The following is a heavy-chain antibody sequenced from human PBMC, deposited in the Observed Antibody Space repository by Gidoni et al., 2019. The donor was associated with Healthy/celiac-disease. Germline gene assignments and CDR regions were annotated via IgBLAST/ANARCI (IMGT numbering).Heavy chain of an antibody. V-gene: IGHV3-33*01. CDR2: IWYDGSNK. CDR3: ASWPGSWSSSSWYFSHYYYMDV. J-gene: IGHJ6*03. Sequence: QVQLVESGGGVVQPGRSLRISCAAAGFTFSSYGMHWVRQAPGKGLGWVAVIWYDGSNKYYADSVKGRFTISRDNSKNTRYLQMNSLRAEDTAVYYCASWPGSWSSSSWYFSHYYYMDVWGKGTTVTVSS. CDR1: GFTFSSYG. D-gene: IGHD6-13*01.